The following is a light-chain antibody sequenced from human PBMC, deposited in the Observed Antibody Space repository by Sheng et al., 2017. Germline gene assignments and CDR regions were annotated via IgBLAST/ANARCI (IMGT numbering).Light chain of an antibody. Sequence: QSALTQPASVSGSPGQSITISCTGTSSDIGGYNYVSWYQQHPGNAPQLLIYAVNNRPSGVSNRFSGFKSGNTASLTISGLQAEDEADCSSYRSGDTYVFGTGTKVTVL. CDR3: SSYRSGDTYV. V-gene: IGLV2-14*03. CDR2: AVN. J-gene: IGLJ1*01. CDR1: SSDIGGYNY.